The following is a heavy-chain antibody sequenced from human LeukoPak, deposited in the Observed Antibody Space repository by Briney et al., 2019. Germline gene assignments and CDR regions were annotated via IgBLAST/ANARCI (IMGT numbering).Heavy chain of an antibody. Sequence: SETLSLTCAVSGGSISSSNWWSWVRQPPGKGLEWIGEIYHSGSTYYNPSLKSRVTISVDTSKNQFSLKLSSVTAADTAVYYCARVSSPRGYYYYMDVWGKGTTVTVSS. CDR2: IYHSGST. V-gene: IGHV4-4*02. D-gene: IGHD6-6*01. CDR1: GGSISSSNW. CDR3: ARVSSPRGYYYYMDV. J-gene: IGHJ6*03.